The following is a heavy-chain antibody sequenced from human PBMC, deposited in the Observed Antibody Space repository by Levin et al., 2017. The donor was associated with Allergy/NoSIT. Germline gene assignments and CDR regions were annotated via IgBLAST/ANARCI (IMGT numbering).Heavy chain of an antibody. J-gene: IGHJ4*02. CDR3: ARARYCSGGSCYFLVDY. D-gene: IGHD2-15*01. CDR1: GFTFSTYG. V-gene: IGHV3-48*01. CDR2: ISSTSITI. Sequence: PGGSLRLSCAASGFTFSTYGINWVRQAPGKGLEWVSYISSTSITIKYADSVKGRFTISRDNAKNSLYLQMNSLRAEDTAVYYCARARYCSGGSCYFLVDYWSQGTLVTVSS.